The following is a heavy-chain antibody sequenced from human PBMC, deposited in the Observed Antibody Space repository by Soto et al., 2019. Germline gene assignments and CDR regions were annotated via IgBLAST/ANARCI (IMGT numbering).Heavy chain of an antibody. J-gene: IGHJ4*02. V-gene: IGHV3-7*04. CDR1: GFTFSNYW. Sequence: EVQLVESGGGLVQPGGSLRLSCTVSGFTFSNYWMTWVRQIPGKGLEWVANIKQDGSETYYVDSVKGRFTVSRDNANNSMYLQMNSLRVEDTAVYYCARDYLWGQGTLVTVSS. CDR2: IKQDGSET. CDR3: ARDYL.